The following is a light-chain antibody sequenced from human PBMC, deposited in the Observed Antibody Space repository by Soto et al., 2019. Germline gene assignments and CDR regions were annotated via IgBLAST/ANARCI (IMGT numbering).Light chain of an antibody. CDR2: GAS. V-gene: IGKV3D-15*01. J-gene: IGKJ1*01. CDR1: QSISDT. Sequence: EILLTQSASTLSLSPGGRATPSCRASQSISDTLAWYQQKPGQAPRLLIYGASTRATSIPARFSGSGSGTEFTLTISSLQPDDFATYYCQHYNSYSEAFGQGTKVDIK. CDR3: QHYNSYSEA.